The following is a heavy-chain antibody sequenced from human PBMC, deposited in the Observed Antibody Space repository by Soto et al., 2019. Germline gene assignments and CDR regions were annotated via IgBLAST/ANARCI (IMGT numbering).Heavy chain of an antibody. CDR1: GGSLSDYY. CDR3: ARGEAYNNSPSR. J-gene: IGHJ4*02. D-gene: IGHD4-4*01. CDR2: IHHRGST. V-gene: IGHV4-34*01. Sequence: QVQFQQWGEGLLKPSETLSLTCAASGGSLSDYYWLWIRQSPGKGLEWIGDIHHRGSTNYNPSLKSRVTIPLDTSTYQFSLRLTSVPAADTAVYFCARGEAYNNSPSRWSQGSLVTVSS.